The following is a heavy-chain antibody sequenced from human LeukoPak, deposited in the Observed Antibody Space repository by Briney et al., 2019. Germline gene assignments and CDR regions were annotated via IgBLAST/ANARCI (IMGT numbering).Heavy chain of an antibody. Sequence: GASVKVSCKASGYTFTSYDISWVRQAPGQGLEWMGGIIPIFGTANYAQKFQGRVTITTDESTSTAYMELSSLRSEDTAVYYCARGVKWLGPFNFDYWGQGTLVTVSS. J-gene: IGHJ4*02. CDR2: IIPIFGTA. V-gene: IGHV1-69*05. CDR1: GYTFTSYD. D-gene: IGHD6-19*01. CDR3: ARGVKWLGPFNFDY.